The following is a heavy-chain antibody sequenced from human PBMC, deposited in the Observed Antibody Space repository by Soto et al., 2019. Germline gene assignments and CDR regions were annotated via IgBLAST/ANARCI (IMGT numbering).Heavy chain of an antibody. CDR3: ARDFYPVAYFFDY. D-gene: IGHD2-21*01. CDR2: VSGYNDKT. CDR1: GYTFTNHG. J-gene: IGHJ4*02. V-gene: IGHV1-18*04. Sequence: QVQLVQSGAELKKPGASVKVSCKASGYTFTNHGISWVRQAPGQGLEWVGWVSGYNDKTKSAQKFQGRVTMTTDTSTNTGYMELRSLRSDDTAVYFCARDFYPVAYFFDYWGQGTLVTVSS.